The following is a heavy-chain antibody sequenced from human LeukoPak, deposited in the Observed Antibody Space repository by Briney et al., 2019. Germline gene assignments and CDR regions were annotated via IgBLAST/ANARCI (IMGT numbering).Heavy chain of an antibody. J-gene: IGHJ3*02. CDR1: GYTFTSYG. Sequence: ASVKVSCKASGYTFTSYGISWVRQAPGQGLEWMGWISAYNGNTNYAQKLQGRVTMTTDTSTSTAYMELRSLRSDDTAVYYCARDLLSGGSGSYYNVPGAFDIWGQGTMVTVSS. V-gene: IGHV1-18*01. CDR3: ARDLLSGGSGSYYNVPGAFDI. CDR2: ISAYNGNT. D-gene: IGHD3-10*01.